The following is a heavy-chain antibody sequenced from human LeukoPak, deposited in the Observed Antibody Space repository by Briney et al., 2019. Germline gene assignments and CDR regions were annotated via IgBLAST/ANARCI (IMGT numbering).Heavy chain of an antibody. D-gene: IGHD3-22*01. CDR2: INAGNGNT. CDR1: GYTFTSYA. CDR3: ARVPRPYDSSGYVYN. J-gene: IGHJ4*02. V-gene: IGHV1-3*01. Sequence: ASVTVSCTASGYTFTSYAMHWVRQAPGQGLEWMGWINAGNGNTKYSQKFQGRVTITRDTSASTAYMELSSLRSEDTAVYYCARVPRPYDSSGYVYNWGQGTLVTVSS.